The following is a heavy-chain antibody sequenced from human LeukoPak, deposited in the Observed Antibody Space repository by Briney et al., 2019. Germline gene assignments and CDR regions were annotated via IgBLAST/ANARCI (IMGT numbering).Heavy chain of an antibody. J-gene: IGHJ3*02. CDR1: GGSISSGGYY. CDR2: IYYSGST. CDR3: ARGRYNWNDGFDAFDI. D-gene: IGHD1-20*01. Sequence: PSETLSLTCTVSGGSISSGGYYWSWSRQHPGKGLEWIGYIYYSGSTYYNPSLKSRVTISVDTSKNQFSLKLSSVTAADTAVYYCARGRYNWNDGFDAFDIWGQGTMVTVSS. V-gene: IGHV4-31*03.